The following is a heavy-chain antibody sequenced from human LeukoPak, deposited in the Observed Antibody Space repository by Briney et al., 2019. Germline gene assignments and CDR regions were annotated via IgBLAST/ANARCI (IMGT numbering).Heavy chain of an antibody. Sequence: AGGSLRLSCAASGFTFSSYWMSWIRQAPGKGLEWVANIKQDGSEKYYVDSVKGRFTISRDNAKNPVYLQMNSLRAEDTGVYYCARYPRPSYYFDYWGRGTLATISS. CDR2: IKQDGSEK. V-gene: IGHV3-7*01. D-gene: IGHD5-12*01. CDR3: ARYPRPSYYFDY. CDR1: GFTFSSYW. J-gene: IGHJ4*02.